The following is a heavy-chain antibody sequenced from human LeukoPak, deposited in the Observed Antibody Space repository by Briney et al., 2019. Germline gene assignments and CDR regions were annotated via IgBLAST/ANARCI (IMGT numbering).Heavy chain of an antibody. Sequence: GGSLRLSCAASGFTFSTYAMHWVRQAPGKGLEYVSAISTSGSTTFYADSVKGRFTISRDNSNNTLYLQMGSLRVEDMAVYYCARAVRGVASADYWGQGTLVIVSS. J-gene: IGHJ4*02. D-gene: IGHD3-10*01. V-gene: IGHV3-64*02. CDR1: GFTFSTYA. CDR3: ARAVRGVASADY. CDR2: ISTSGSTT.